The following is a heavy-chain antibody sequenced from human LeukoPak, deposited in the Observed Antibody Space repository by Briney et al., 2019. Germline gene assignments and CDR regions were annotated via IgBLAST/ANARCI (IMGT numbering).Heavy chain of an antibody. CDR3: ARRQGSYSHDY. CDR2: IYYNGST. Sequence: SETLSLTCTVSGGSISTYYWSWIRQPPGKGLEWIGYIYYNGSTNYNPSLKSRVAISVDTSKNQFSLKVTSVTTADTAVYYCARRQGSYSHDYWGQGTLVTVSS. D-gene: IGHD1-26*01. V-gene: IGHV4-59*08. CDR1: GGSISTYY. J-gene: IGHJ4*02.